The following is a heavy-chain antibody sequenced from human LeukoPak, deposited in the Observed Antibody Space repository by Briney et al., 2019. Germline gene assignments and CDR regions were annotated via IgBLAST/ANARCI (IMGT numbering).Heavy chain of an antibody. Sequence: GGSLRLSCAASGFTFSSYDMHWVRQAPGKGLEWVAVISYDGSNKYYADSVKGRFTISRDNSKNTLYVQMNSLTVEDTAVYYCARDLGVVVPAAISPHNWFDPWGQGTLVTVSS. V-gene: IGHV3-30*01. CDR3: ARDLGVVVPAAISPHNWFDP. D-gene: IGHD2-2*02. CDR2: ISYDGSNK. J-gene: IGHJ5*02. CDR1: GFTFSSYD.